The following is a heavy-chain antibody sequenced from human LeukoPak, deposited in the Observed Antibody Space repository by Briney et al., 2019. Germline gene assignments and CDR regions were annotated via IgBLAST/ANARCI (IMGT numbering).Heavy chain of an antibody. Sequence: GGSLRLSCAASGFTFSSYAMNWARQAPGKGLEWMASINHNENVNYYVDSVKGRFTISRDNAKNSLYLQMSNLRAEDTAVYFCARGGGLDVWGQGATVTVSS. J-gene: IGHJ6*02. CDR3: ARGGGLDV. V-gene: IGHV3-7*03. CDR2: INHNENVN. D-gene: IGHD3-16*01. CDR1: GFTFSSYA.